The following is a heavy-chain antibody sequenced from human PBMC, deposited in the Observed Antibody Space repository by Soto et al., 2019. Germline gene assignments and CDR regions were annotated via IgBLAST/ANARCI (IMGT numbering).Heavy chain of an antibody. J-gene: IGHJ6*03. CDR1: GFTFYSYG. Sequence: GGSLSISIAASGFTFYSYGLGLVRQAPGKGLEWVSVISGSGGTTYYADSVKGRFTVSRDSSKNTLYLQMNSLRAEDTAVYYCAKEVQPYYYYYMDVWGKGTTVTVSS. CDR3: AKEVQPYYYYYMDV. CDR2: ISGSGGTT. V-gene: IGHV3-23*01. D-gene: IGHD3-10*01.